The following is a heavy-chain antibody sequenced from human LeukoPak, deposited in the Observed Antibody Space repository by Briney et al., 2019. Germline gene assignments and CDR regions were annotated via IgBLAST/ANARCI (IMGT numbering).Heavy chain of an antibody. V-gene: IGHV4-34*01. CDR1: GGSFSGYY. Sequence: PSETLSLTCAVFGGSFSGYYWSWIRQPPGKGLEWIGEINHNGSTNYNPSLKSRVTISVDTSKNQFSLKLSSVTAADTAVYYCARDHQYHDSSGYYTGAFDIWGQGTMVTVSS. J-gene: IGHJ3*02. CDR2: INHNGST. D-gene: IGHD3-22*01. CDR3: ARDHQYHDSSGYYTGAFDI.